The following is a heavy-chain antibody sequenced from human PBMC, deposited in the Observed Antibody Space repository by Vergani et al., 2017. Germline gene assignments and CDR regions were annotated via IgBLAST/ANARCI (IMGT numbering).Heavy chain of an antibody. CDR3: ARGDYGDPVGYYGMDV. CDR1: GYSFINYG. D-gene: IGHD4-17*01. CDR2: VSPYNGNT. Sequence: QSQLVQSGDEVKKPGASVKVSCKTSGYSFINYGISWVRQAPGQGLEWLGWVSPYNGNTNYGQKIQGRVTMTTGTSTRTAYMQLRSLTFDNTAVYYCARGDYGDPVGYYGMDVWGQGTTVTVSS. J-gene: IGHJ6*02. V-gene: IGHV1-18*01.